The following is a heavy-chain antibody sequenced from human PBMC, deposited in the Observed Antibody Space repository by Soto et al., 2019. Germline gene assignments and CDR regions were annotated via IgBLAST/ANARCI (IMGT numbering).Heavy chain of an antibody. CDR1: GFTFSSYA. CDR2: ISGSGGST. CDR3: AKDPDHYYYMDV. J-gene: IGHJ6*03. V-gene: IGHV3-23*01. Sequence: VQLLESGGGLVQPGGSLRLSCAASGFTFSSYAMSWVRQAPGKGLEWVSAISGSGGSTYYADSVKGRFTISRDTSKNTLYLQMNSLRAEDTTVYYCAKDPDHYYYMDVWGKGTTVTVSS.